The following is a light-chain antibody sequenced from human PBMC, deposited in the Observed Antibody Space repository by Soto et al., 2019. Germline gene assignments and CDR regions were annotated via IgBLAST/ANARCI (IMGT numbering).Light chain of an antibody. CDR3: SSYTSSRAYV. Sequence: QSVLTQPASVSGSPGQSITISCTGTSSDVGGYNYVSWYQQQSGKAPQLMIHEVSNRPSGVSNRFSGSKSGNTASLTISGLQAEDEADYYCSSYTSSRAYVFGIGTKVTV. J-gene: IGLJ1*01. CDR2: EVS. CDR1: SSDVGGYNY. V-gene: IGLV2-14*01.